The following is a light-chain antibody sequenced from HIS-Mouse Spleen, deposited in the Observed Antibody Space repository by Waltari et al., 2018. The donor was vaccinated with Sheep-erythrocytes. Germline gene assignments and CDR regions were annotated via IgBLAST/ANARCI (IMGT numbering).Light chain of an antibody. CDR3: QAWDSSTAWV. CDR1: KLGDKY. J-gene: IGLJ3*02. Sequence: SYELTQPPSVSVSPGQTASITCPGDKLGDKYACWYQQKQGQSPVLVIYQDSKRPSGIPERFSGSNSGNTATLTISGTQAMDEADYYCQAWDSSTAWVFGGGTKLTVL. CDR2: QDS. V-gene: IGLV3-1*01.